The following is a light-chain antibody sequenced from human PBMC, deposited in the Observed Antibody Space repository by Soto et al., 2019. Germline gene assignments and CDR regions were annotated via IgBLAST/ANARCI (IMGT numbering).Light chain of an antibody. CDR1: QSIGDL. CDR3: QHYSAFSVT. CDR2: KAS. Sequence: DIRLTQSPPSLSASVGDRVTISCRASQSIGDLLAWYQQKPGETPKLLIYKASYLESGVPSRFSGSGSGTEFTLTISSLQPDDLATYYCQHYSAFSVTFGQGTKVDIK. V-gene: IGKV1-5*03. J-gene: IGKJ1*01.